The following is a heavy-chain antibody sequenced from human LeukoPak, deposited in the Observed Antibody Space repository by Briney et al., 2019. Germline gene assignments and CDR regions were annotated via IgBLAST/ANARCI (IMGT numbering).Heavy chain of an antibody. CDR3: ARVVPAANYYYYMDV. Sequence: ASVKVSCKASGYTFTAYYIHWVRQAPGQGLEWIGIINPSGDNTWYAQKFQGRVIMTRDMATSTDYLEVSSLRSEDTAVYYCARVVPAANYYYYMDVWGKGTTVTISS. D-gene: IGHD2-2*01. V-gene: IGHV1-46*01. CDR1: GYTFTAYY. J-gene: IGHJ6*03. CDR2: INPSGDNT.